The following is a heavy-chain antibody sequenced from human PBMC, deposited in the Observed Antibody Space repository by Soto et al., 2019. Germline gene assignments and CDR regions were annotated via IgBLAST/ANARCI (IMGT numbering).Heavy chain of an antibody. J-gene: IGHJ6*02. Sequence: SETLSLTCTVSGGSISSYYWSWIRQPPGKGLEWIGYIYYSGSTNYNPSLKSRVTISVDTSKNQFSLKLSSVTAADTAVYYCASLSSSQTYGNDVCRQRPTVPAPS. CDR3: ASLSSSQTYGNDV. CDR1: GGSISSYY. D-gene: IGHD6-13*01. CDR2: IYYSGST. V-gene: IGHV4-59*01.